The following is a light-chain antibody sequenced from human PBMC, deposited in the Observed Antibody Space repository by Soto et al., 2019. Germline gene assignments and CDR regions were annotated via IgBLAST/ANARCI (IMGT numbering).Light chain of an antibody. J-gene: IGLJ2*01. CDR1: SSDVGGYNY. Sequence: QSALTQPRSVSGSPGQSVTISCTGTSSDVGGYNYVSWYQQHPGKAPKLMIYDVSKRPSGVPDRFSGSKSGNTASLTISGXXXXXXXDYYCSSYAGSYTVLFGGGTKLTVL. CDR3: SSYAGSYTVL. CDR2: DVS. V-gene: IGLV2-11*01.